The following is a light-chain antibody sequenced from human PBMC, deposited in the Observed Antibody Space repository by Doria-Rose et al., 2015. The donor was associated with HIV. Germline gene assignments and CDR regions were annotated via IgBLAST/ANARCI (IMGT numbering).Light chain of an antibody. J-gene: IGKJ1*01. CDR2: GAS. Sequence: TQSPSFLSASVGVRVTITCRASQGISRYLAWYQQKPGKAPTLLIFGASTLQSGVTSKFSGSGSWTEFTLTISSLQPEDFATYYCQQFDSFPRTFGQGTKVELK. V-gene: IGKV1-9*01. CDR3: QQFDSFPRT. CDR1: QGISRY.